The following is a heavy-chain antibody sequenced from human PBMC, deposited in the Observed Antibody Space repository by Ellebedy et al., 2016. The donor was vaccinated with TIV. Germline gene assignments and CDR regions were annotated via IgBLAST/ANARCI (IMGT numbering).Heavy chain of an antibody. V-gene: IGHV4-39*01. CDR1: GGSIRRSNYY. CDR3: ARHETRMDSSGSKWNWYDP. CDR2: IYYSGST. Sequence: MPSETLSLTCTVSGGSIRRSNYYWGWIRQPPGNGLEWIGSIYYSGSTFYNPSLKSRVTMSVDTSKNQFSLKLSSVTAADTAVYYCARHETRMDSSGSKWNWYDPWGQGTLVTVSS. J-gene: IGHJ5*02. D-gene: IGHD3-22*01.